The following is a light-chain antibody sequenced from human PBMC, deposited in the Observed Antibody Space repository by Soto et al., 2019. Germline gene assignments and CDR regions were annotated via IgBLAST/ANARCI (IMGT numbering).Light chain of an antibody. J-gene: IGKJ2*01. CDR3: QQYEDWAYT. CDR2: DAS. CDR1: QSLSRN. Sequence: EIVMTQSPSTLSVSPGERATLSCRSSQSLSRNLAWYQQKPGQAPRLLIYDASTSATGLPARFSGSGSWTAFTLTIDSLQSEDFAVYYCQQYEDWAYTFGQGTKLEIK. V-gene: IGKV3-15*01.